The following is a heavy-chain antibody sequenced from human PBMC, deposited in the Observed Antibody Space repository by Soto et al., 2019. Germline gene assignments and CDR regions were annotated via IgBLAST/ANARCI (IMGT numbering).Heavy chain of an antibody. Sequence: PGGSLRLSCAASGFTFSSYSMNWVRQAPGKGLEWVSSISSSSSYIYYADSVKGRFTISRDNAKNSLYLQMNSLRAEDTAVYYCARDRSKVIPLDYWGQGTLVTVSS. CDR3: ARDRSKVIPLDY. V-gene: IGHV3-21*01. D-gene: IGHD2-21*01. CDR1: GFTFSSYS. J-gene: IGHJ4*02. CDR2: ISSSSSYI.